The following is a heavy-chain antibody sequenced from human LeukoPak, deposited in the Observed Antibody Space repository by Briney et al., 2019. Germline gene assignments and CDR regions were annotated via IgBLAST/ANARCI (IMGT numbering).Heavy chain of an antibody. CDR1: GGSFSGYY. D-gene: IGHD5-18*01. Sequence: SETLSLTCAVYGGSFSGYYWSWLRQPPGKGLEWIGEINHSGSTNYNPSLKSRVTISVDTSKNQFSLKLSSVTAADTAVYYCARADTAYQEIDYWGQGTLVTVSS. CDR3: ARADTAYQEIDY. J-gene: IGHJ4*02. V-gene: IGHV4-34*01. CDR2: INHSGST.